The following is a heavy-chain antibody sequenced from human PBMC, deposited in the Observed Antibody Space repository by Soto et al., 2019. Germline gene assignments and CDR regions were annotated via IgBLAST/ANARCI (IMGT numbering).Heavy chain of an antibody. CDR1: GFTFSSYG. D-gene: IGHD3-10*01. CDR2: IWYDGSNK. CDR3: ARRGVERGWDAFDI. V-gene: IGHV3-33*01. Sequence: XESLRLSFAASGFTFSSYGMHWVRQAPGKGLEWVAVIWYDGSNKYYADSVKGRFTISRDNSKNTLYLQMNSLRAEDTAVYYCARRGVERGWDAFDIWGQGTMVTVSS. J-gene: IGHJ3*02.